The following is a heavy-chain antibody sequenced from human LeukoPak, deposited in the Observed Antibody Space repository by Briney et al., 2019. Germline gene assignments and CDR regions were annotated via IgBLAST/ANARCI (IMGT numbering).Heavy chain of an antibody. D-gene: IGHD4-23*01. J-gene: IGHJ6*02. CDR2: ISYDGSNK. Sequence: PGGSLRLSCAASGFTFSSYAMHWVRQAPGKGLEWVAVISYDGSNKYYADSVKGRFTISRDNSKNTLYLQMNSLRAEDTAVYYCARAGRGGPPYYYGMDVWGQGTTVTVSS. V-gene: IGHV3-30-3*01. CDR3: ARAGRGGPPYYYGMDV. CDR1: GFTFSSYA.